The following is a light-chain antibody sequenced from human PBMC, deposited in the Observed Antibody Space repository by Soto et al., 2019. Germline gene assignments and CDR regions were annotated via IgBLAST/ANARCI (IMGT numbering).Light chain of an antibody. Sequence: DIQMTQSPSTLSASVGDRVTITCRASQSISSWLSWYQQKPGKAPKLLIYDASNLESGVPSRFSGSGSGTEFTLTISSLQPDDFATYYCQQYNSYSTFGQGTKVDI. V-gene: IGKV1-5*01. J-gene: IGKJ1*01. CDR3: QQYNSYST. CDR1: QSISSW. CDR2: DAS.